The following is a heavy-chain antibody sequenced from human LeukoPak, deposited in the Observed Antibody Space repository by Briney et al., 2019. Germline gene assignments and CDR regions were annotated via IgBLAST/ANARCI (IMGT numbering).Heavy chain of an antibody. J-gene: IGHJ6*02. CDR3: ARDLYSGYGYYYYYGMDV. Sequence: SESLSLTCAVYGGSFSGYYWSWIRQPPGKGLEWIGEINQSGSTNYNPSLKSRVTISVDTSKNQFSLKLSSVTAADTAVYYCARDLYSGYGYYYYYGMDVWGQGTTVTVSS. CDR2: INQSGST. V-gene: IGHV4-34*01. D-gene: IGHD5-12*01. CDR1: GGSFSGYY.